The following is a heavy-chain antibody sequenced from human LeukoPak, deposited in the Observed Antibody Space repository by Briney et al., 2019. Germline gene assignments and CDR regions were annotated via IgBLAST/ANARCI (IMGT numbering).Heavy chain of an antibody. J-gene: IGHJ6*02. CDR3: ARAKPYYGMDV. V-gene: IGHV3-21*01. Sequence: SMKGRFTISRDNAKNSLYLQMNSLRAEDTAVYYCARAKPYYGMDVWGQGTRSPSP.